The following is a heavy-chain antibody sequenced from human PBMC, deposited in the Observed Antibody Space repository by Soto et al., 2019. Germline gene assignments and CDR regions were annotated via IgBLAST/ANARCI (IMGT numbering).Heavy chain of an antibody. J-gene: IGHJ6*02. D-gene: IGHD1-26*01. CDR1: GYSFTNYD. V-gene: IGHV1-18*01. Sequence: QLVQSGAEVKKPGASVKVSCKASGYSFTNYDISWVRQAPGQGLEWMAWISAHNGNKHYAEKFPGRVSTTTDTSTSTAYMEVRTLKTDDTAVYYCARGLLAYFGMDVWGQGTTVTVS. CDR3: ARGLLAYFGMDV. CDR2: ISAHNGNK.